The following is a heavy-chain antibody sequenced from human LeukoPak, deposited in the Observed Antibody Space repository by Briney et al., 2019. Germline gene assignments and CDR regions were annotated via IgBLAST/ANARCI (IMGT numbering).Heavy chain of an antibody. CDR2: IYHSGST. Sequence: SETLSLTCAVSGGSISSGGYSWSWIRQPPGKGLEWIGYIYHSGSTYYNPSLKSRVTISVDRSKNQFSLKLSSVTAADTAVYYCARGRSVAIRPGSSSRLYYYYYYGMDVWGQGTTVTVSS. CDR3: ARGRSVAIRPGSSSRLYYYYYYGMDV. V-gene: IGHV4-30-2*01. CDR1: GGSISSGGYS. J-gene: IGHJ6*02. D-gene: IGHD6-6*01.